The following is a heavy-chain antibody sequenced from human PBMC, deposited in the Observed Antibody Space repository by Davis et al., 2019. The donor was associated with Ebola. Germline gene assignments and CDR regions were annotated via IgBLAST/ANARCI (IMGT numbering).Heavy chain of an antibody. J-gene: IGHJ5*02. D-gene: IGHD2-21*02. CDR1: GASISGYY. Sequence: SETLSLTCTVSGASISGYYWSWIRQPPGKGLEWIGYMYSSGNTNYNPSLKSRLTISLDTSENQFSLKLSSVTAADTAVYYCARVGEHIVVVTATPGWFDPWGQGTLVTVSS. CDR3: ARVGEHIVVVTATPGWFDP. V-gene: IGHV4-59*01. CDR2: MYSSGNT.